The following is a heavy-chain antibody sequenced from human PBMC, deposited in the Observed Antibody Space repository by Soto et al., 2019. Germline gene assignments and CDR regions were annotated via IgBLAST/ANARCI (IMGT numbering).Heavy chain of an antibody. CDR3: VRTARQGAVAPHWFDR. CDR2: VYYTGST. V-gene: IGHV4-30-4*01. Sequence: TLSLPCTVSGASIRSTDYYWSWIRQAPGKGLEWIGYVYYTGSTYYNPSLMSRLTISVDTSKNQFSLKLTSVTAAETAVYYCVRTARQGAVAPHWFDRWGQGTQVTVSA. CDR1: GASIRSTDYY. D-gene: IGHD2-21*02. J-gene: IGHJ5*02.